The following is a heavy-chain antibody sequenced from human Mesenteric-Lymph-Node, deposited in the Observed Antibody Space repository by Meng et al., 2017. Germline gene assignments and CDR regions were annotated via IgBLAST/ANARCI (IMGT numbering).Heavy chain of an antibody. D-gene: IGHD2-2*01. V-gene: IGHV1-2*06. CDR1: GYTFTSYY. CDR2: INPNSGGT. CDR3: AREGCSSTSCYARSTSNWFDP. J-gene: IGHJ5*02. Sequence: ASVKVSCKASGYTFTSYYMHWVRQAPGQGLEWMGRINPNSGGTNYAQKFQGRVTMTRDTSISTAYMELSRLRSDDTAVYYCAREGCSSTSCYARSTSNWFDPWGQGTLVTVSS.